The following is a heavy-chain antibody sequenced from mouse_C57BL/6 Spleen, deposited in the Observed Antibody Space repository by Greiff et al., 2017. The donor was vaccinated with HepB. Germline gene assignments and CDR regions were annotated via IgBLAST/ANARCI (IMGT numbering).Heavy chain of an antibody. CDR3: ARKGGNYDAMDY. Sequence: QVQLQQPGAELVKPGASVKMSCKASGYTFTSYWITWVKQRPGQGLEWIGDIYPGSGSTNYNEKFKSKATLTVDTSSSTAYMQLSSLTFEDSAVYYCARKGGNYDAMDYWGQGTSVTVSS. D-gene: IGHD2-1*01. J-gene: IGHJ4*01. V-gene: IGHV1-55*01. CDR2: IYPGSGST. CDR1: GYTFTSYW.